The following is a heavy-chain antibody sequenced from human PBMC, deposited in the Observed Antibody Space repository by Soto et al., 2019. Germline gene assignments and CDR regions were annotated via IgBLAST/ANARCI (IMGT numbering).Heavy chain of an antibody. CDR2: ISGGGGST. V-gene: IGHV3-23*01. CDR3: AKDVDYSSSWCDY. Sequence: EVQLLESGGGLVQPGGSLRLSCAASGFTFSSYAMSWVRQAPGKGLEWVSAISGGGGSTYYADSVKGRFTISRDNSKNTLYLQMNSLRAEDTAVYYCAKDVDYSSSWCDYWGQGTLVTVSS. CDR1: GFTFSSYA. D-gene: IGHD6-13*01. J-gene: IGHJ4*02.